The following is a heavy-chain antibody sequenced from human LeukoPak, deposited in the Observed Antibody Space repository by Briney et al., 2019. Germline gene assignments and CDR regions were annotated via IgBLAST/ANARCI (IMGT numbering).Heavy chain of an antibody. D-gene: IGHD6-19*01. V-gene: IGHV3-9*01. CDR1: GFTFDDYA. Sequence: PGRSLRLSCAASGFTFDDYAMRWVRQAPGKGLEWVSGISWNSGSIGYADSVKGRFTISRDNAKNSLYLQMNSLRAEDTALYYCAKGPTIAVAADWYFAIWGRGTLVTVSS. CDR3: AKGPTIAVAADWYFAI. J-gene: IGHJ2*01. CDR2: ISWNSGSI.